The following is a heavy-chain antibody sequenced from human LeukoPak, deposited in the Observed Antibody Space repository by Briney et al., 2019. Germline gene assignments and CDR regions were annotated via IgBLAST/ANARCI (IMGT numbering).Heavy chain of an antibody. J-gene: IGHJ4*02. CDR3: ARSGEAGTFDY. CDR1: GFTVSSNY. V-gene: IGHV3-66*01. CDR2: IYSGGST. D-gene: IGHD6-13*01. Sequence: GGSLRLSCAASGFTVSSNYMNWVRQAPGKGLEWVSVIYSGGSTYYADSVKGRFTISRDNSKNTLYLQMNSLRAEDTAVYYCARSGEAGTFDYWGQGTLVTVST.